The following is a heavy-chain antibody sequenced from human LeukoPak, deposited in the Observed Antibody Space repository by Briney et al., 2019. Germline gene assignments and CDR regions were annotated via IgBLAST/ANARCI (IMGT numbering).Heavy chain of an antibody. J-gene: IGHJ5*02. CDR1: GGSISSYY. CDR3: ARGDYGDYP. D-gene: IGHD4-17*01. V-gene: IGHV4-34*01. Sequence: SETLSLTCTVSGGSISSYYWSWIRQPPGKGLEWIGEINHSGSTNYNPSLKSRVTISVDTSKNQFSLKLSSVTAADTAVYYCARGDYGDYPWGQGTLVTVSS. CDR2: INHSGST.